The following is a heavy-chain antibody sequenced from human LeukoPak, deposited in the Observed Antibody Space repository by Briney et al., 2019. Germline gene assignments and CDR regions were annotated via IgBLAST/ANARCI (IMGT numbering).Heavy chain of an antibody. CDR2: IKSKADAGTT. CDR1: GFTFSSYS. J-gene: IGHJ4*02. Sequence: GGSLRLSCAASGFTFSSYSMNWVRQTPGKGLEWVGRIKSKADAGTTEYAAPVKGRFTISRDDSKNTVYLQMNSLKTEDTAVYYCTTEGLPGSFDYWGQGTLVTVSS. D-gene: IGHD4-11*01. CDR3: TTEGLPGSFDY. V-gene: IGHV3-15*01.